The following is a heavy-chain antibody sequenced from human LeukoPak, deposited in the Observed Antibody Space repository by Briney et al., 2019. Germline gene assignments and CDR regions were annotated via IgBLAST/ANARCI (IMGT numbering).Heavy chain of an antibody. CDR2: ISAYNGNT. V-gene: IGHV1-18*01. CDR3: ARAGSGYSLHSPYYFDY. D-gene: IGHD3-3*01. Sequence: ASVKVSCKASGYTFTSYGISWVRQAPGQGLEWMGWISAYNGNTNYAQKLQGRVTMTTDTSTSTAYMELRSLRSDDTAVYYCARAGSGYSLHSPYYFDYWGQGTLVTVSS. CDR1: GYTFTSYG. J-gene: IGHJ4*02.